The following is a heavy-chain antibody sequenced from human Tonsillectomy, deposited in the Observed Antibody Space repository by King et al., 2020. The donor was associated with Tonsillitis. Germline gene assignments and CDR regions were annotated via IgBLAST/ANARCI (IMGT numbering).Heavy chain of an antibody. CDR3: ARGRGYSGYNPF. J-gene: IGHJ4*02. D-gene: IGHD5-12*01. Sequence: VQLVESGGGLVQPGGSLRLSCAASGFTFSSYWMSWVRQAPRKGLEWVANIKQDGSEKNYVDSVKGRFTISRDNAKNSLYLQMNSLRSEDTAVYYCARGRGYSGYNPFWGQGTLVTVSS. CDR2: IKQDGSEK. CDR1: GFTFSSYW. V-gene: IGHV3-7*01.